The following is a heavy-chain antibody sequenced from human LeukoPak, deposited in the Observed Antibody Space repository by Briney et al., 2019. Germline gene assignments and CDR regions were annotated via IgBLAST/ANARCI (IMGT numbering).Heavy chain of an antibody. V-gene: IGHV3-66*01. CDR3: VVTFASFDY. CDR1: EFSVGSNY. CDR2: IYSGGST. J-gene: IGHJ4*02. D-gene: IGHD2-21*02. Sequence: GGSLRLSCAASEFSVGSNYMTWVRQAPGKGLEWVSLIYSGGSTYYADSVKGRFTISRDNSKNTLYLQMNSLRAEDTAVYYCVVTFASFDYWGQGTLVTVSS.